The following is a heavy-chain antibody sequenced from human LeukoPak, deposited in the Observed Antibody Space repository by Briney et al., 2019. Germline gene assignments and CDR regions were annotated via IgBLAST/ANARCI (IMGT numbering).Heavy chain of an antibody. Sequence: GGSLRLSCAASGFTFSSYGMHWVRQAPGKGLEWVAFIRYDGSNKYYADSVKGRFTISRDNSKNTLYLQMNSLRAEDTAVYYCAKDPTHFRVWDDYDNTRLNYWGQGTLVTVSS. CDR2: IRYDGSNK. CDR3: AKDPTHFRVWDDYDNTRLNY. J-gene: IGHJ4*02. V-gene: IGHV3-30*02. CDR1: GFTFSSYG. D-gene: IGHD3-22*01.